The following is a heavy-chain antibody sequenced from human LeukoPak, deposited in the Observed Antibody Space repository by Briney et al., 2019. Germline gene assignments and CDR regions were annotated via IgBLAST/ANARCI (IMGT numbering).Heavy chain of an antibody. V-gene: IGHV4-30-4*01. J-gene: IGHJ2*01. CDR1: GGSSRSGDYF. D-gene: IGHD2-2*01. Sequence: PSETLSLTCAVSGGSSRSGDYFWSWIRQPPGKGLEWIGHIHYSGNTYYNPSLKSRVSISVDTSKNQFSLKLSSVTAADTAVYYCARLGRTSYWYFDLWGRGTLVTVSS. CDR2: IHYSGNT. CDR3: ARLGRTSYWYFDL.